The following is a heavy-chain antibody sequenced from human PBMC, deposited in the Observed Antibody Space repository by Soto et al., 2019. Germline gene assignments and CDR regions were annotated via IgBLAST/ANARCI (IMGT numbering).Heavy chain of an antibody. V-gene: IGHV4-34*01. CDR1: GGFVRSGSYY. J-gene: IGHJ3*02. CDR3: ARVERGTATTVVDAFDI. D-gene: IGHD1-1*01. Sequence: SETLSLTCAVYGGFVRSGSYYWSWIRQPPGKGLEWIGEMSHSGGTHFNPSLKSRVTISVDTSKNQFSLKMSSVTAADTALYYCARVERGTATTVVDAFDIWGPGTMVTVSS. CDR2: MSHSGGT.